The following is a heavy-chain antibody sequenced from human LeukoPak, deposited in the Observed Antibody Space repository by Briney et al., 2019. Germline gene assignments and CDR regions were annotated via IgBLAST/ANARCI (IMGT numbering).Heavy chain of an antibody. CDR1: GFTVSSNY. CDR3: AKIGRGLYGSGSYFDY. V-gene: IGHV3-66*01. Sequence: GGSLRLSCAASGFTVSSNYMSWVRQAPGKGLEWVSVIYSGGSTYYADSVKGRFTISRDNSKNTLYLQMNSLRAEDTAVYYCAKIGRGLYGSGSYFDYWGQGTLVTVSS. D-gene: IGHD3-10*01. CDR2: IYSGGST. J-gene: IGHJ4*02.